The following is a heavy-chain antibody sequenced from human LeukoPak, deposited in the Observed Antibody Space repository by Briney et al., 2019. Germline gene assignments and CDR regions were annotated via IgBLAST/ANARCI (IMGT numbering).Heavy chain of an antibody. CDR3: ASSRLYPYSSSWYFDY. CDR1: GGSISSSSYY. V-gene: IGHV4-39*07. Sequence: SETLSLTCTVSGGSISSSSYYWGWIRQPPGKGLEWIGSIYYSGSTYYNPSLKSRVTISVDTSKNQFSLRLSSVTAADTAVYYCASSRLYPYSSSWYFDYWGQGTLVTVSS. CDR2: IYYSGST. D-gene: IGHD6-13*01. J-gene: IGHJ4*02.